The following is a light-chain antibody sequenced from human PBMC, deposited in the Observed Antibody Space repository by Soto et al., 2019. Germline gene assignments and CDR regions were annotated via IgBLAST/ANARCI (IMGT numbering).Light chain of an antibody. CDR1: QSISSW. CDR3: QQYNSYSPT. V-gene: IGKV1-5*01. J-gene: IGKJ2*01. CDR2: DAS. Sequence: DIQMTQSPSTLSASVGDRVSITCRASQSISSWLAWYQQKPGKAPKLLIYDASSLQSGVPSRFSGSGSATEFTLTISSLQPDDFVTYYCQQYNSYSPTFGQGTKLEIK.